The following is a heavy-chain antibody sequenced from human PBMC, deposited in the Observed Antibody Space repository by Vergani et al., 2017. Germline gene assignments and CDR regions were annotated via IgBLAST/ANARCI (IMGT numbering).Heavy chain of an antibody. CDR2: ISSDGGST. D-gene: IGHD3-22*01. CDR3: AGPRGTSAYYYGGFDY. Sequence: EVQLLESGGGLVQPGGSLRLSCAASGFTFSTCAMTWVRQAPGKGLEWVSTISSDGGSTYYADSVKGRFTISRDNSKNTLSLQMNSLTAEDTAIYYCAGPRGTSAYYYGGFDYWGQGILVTVSS. CDR1: GFTFSTCA. V-gene: IGHV3-23*01. J-gene: IGHJ4*02.